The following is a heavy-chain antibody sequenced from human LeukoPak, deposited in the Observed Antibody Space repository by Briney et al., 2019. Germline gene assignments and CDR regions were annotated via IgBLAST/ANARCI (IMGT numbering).Heavy chain of an antibody. CDR3: AKDSKSTVTTVRANWFDP. V-gene: IGHV3-9*01. CDR1: GFTFDDDA. Sequence: PPGRSLRLSCAASGFTFDDDAMHWVRQAPGKGLEWVSGISWNSGSIGYADSVKGRFTISRDNAKNSLYLQMNSLRAEDTALYYCAKDSKSTVTTVRANWFDPWGQGTLVTVAS. D-gene: IGHD4-17*01. J-gene: IGHJ5*02. CDR2: ISWNSGSI.